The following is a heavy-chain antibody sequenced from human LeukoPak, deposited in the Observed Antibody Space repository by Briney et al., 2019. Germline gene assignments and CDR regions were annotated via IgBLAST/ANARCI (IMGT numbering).Heavy chain of an antibody. V-gene: IGHV3-30*03. J-gene: IGHJ6*02. Sequence: PGGSLRLSCAASGFTLSSYSMNWVRQAPGKGLEWVAVISYDGSNKYYADSVKGRFTISRDNSKNTLYLQMNSLRAEDTAVYYCARGLSSSWHPYYYYYGMDVWGQGTTVTVSS. CDR2: ISYDGSNK. CDR1: GFTLSSYS. CDR3: ARGLSSSWHPYYYYYGMDV. D-gene: IGHD6-13*01.